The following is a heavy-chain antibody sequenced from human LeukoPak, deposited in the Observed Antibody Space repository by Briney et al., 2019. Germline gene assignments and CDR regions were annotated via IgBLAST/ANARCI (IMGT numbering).Heavy chain of an antibody. J-gene: IGHJ4*02. V-gene: IGHV4-38-2*02. CDR1: GYSISSGYY. CDR2: IYTSGST. Sequence: SETLSLTCTVSGYSISSGYYWGWIRQPPGKGLEWIGRIYTSGSTNYNPSLKSRVAMSVDTSKNQFSLKLSSVTAADTAVYYCARGQVYFDYWGQGTLVTVSS. CDR3: ARGQVYFDY.